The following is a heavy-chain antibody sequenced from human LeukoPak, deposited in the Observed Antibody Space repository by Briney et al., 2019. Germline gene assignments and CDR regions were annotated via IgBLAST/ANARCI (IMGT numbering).Heavy chain of an antibody. CDR3: AAYDFWSGYSAGIDY. Sequence: GGSLRLSCAASGFTFSSYAMTWVRQAPGKGLEWVSVIYSDGSTYYTDSVKGRFTISRDNSKNTLYLQMNSLRAEDTAVYYCAAYDFWSGYSAGIDYWGQGTLVTVSS. CDR2: IYSDGST. D-gene: IGHD3-3*01. V-gene: IGHV3-23*03. CDR1: GFTFSSYA. J-gene: IGHJ4*02.